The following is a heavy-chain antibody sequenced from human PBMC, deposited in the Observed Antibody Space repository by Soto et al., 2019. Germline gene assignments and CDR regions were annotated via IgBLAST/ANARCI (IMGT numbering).Heavy chain of an antibody. CDR3: AKRRGAGRNFDY. D-gene: IGHD2-15*01. V-gene: IGHV3-23*01. CDR1: GFTFSSYA. J-gene: IGHJ4*02. Sequence: GGSLRLSCAASGFTFSSYAMGWVRLGPGKGLEWVAVVSIGGSTHYADSVRGRFTISRDDSKNTLSLQMNSLTAEDTAVYFCAKRRGAGRNFDYLGQGALVTLSS. CDR2: VSIGGST.